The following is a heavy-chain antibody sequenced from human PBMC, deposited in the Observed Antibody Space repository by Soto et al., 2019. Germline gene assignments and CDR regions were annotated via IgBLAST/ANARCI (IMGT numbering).Heavy chain of an antibody. J-gene: IGHJ4*02. CDR1: GFTFIKFA. V-gene: IGHV3-23*01. CDR3: AIDSVPPTDY. CDR2: ISGSGSDT. Sequence: EVQLLESGGGLVQPGGSVRLSCAASGFTFIKFAMTWVRQSPGKGLEWVSGISGSGSDTAYADSVKGRFTISRDNSRTTLYLQSDGLGVDDTDVWSCAIDSVPPTDYWGQGTLVTVSS.